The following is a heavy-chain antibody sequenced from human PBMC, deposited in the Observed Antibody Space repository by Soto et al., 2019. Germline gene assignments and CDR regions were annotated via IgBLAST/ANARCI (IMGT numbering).Heavy chain of an antibody. CDR3: ARTSRSGSRSMKEYYYYYYGMDV. CDR1: GYSFTSYW. V-gene: IGHV5-51*01. CDR2: IYPGDSDT. J-gene: IGHJ6*02. D-gene: IGHD3-3*01. Sequence: GESLKISCKGSGYSFTSYWIGWVRQMPGKGLEWMGIIYPGDSDTRYSPSFQGQVTTSADKSISTAYLQWSSLKASDTAMYYCARTSRSGSRSMKEYYYYYYGMDVWGQGTTVTVSS.